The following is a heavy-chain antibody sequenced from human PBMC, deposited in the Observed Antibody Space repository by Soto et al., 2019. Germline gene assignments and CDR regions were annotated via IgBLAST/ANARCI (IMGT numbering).Heavy chain of an antibody. Sequence: PGGSLRLSCAASGFTFSSYAMHWVRQAPGKGLEWVAVISYDGSNKYYADSVKGRFTISRDNSKNTLYLQMNSLRAEDTAVYYCARSRAPVRCPDYWGQGTLVTVSS. V-gene: IGHV3-30-3*01. CDR3: ARSRAPVRCPDY. CDR1: GFTFSSYA. D-gene: IGHD4-17*01. CDR2: ISYDGSNK. J-gene: IGHJ4*02.